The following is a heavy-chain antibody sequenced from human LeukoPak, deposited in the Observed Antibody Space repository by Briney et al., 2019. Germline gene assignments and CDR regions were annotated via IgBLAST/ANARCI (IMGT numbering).Heavy chain of an antibody. V-gene: IGHV3-9*01. J-gene: IGHJ4*02. CDR1: GFTFDDYA. CDR3: ARVGSGFTLTAHFDC. CDR2: ISWNSGSI. Sequence: GGSVRLSCAASGFTFDDYAMHWVRRAPGKGLEWVSGISWNSGSIGYADSVKGRFTISRDNAKNSLYLQMNSLRAEDTAVYYCARVGSGFTLTAHFDCWGQGTLVTVSS. D-gene: IGHD3-9*01.